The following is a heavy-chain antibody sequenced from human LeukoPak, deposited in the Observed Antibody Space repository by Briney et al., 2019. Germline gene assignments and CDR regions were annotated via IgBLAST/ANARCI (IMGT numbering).Heavy chain of an antibody. CDR3: ARTMTPMLTGFNSFTY. Sequence: PPGMSLTLFCALPGYLISIYRVQSARQAPGKGLEWVAVISYDESNKYYADSVKGRFTISRDNSKNTLYLQMNSVRAEDTSVYYCARTMTPMLTGFNSFTYGGKGTRATVPS. CDR1: GYLISIYR. D-gene: IGHD3-9*01. J-gene: IGHJ4*02. V-gene: IGHV3-30*03. CDR2: ISYDESNK.